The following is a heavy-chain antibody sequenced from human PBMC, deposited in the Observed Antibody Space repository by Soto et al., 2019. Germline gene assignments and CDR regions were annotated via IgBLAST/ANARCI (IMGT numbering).Heavy chain of an antibody. V-gene: IGHV3-30*18. J-gene: IGHJ4*02. CDR3: AKSEDHGYNSAFDY. Sequence: GGSLRLSCAASGFTFSSYGMHWVRQAPGKGLEWVAVISYDGSNKYYADSVKGRFTISRDNSKNTLYLQMNSLRAEDTAVYYCAKSEDHGYNSAFDYWGQGTLVTVSS. CDR1: GFTFSSYG. D-gene: IGHD5-12*01. CDR2: ISYDGSNK.